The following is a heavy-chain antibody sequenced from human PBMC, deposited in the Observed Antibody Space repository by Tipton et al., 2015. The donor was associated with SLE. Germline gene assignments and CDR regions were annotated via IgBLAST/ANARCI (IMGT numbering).Heavy chain of an antibody. CDR3: ARDDYGDFESYFDF. Sequence: PGLVKPSETLSLTCSVSGGSISNYYWSWIRKPPGKGLEWIGDIYYSGRTNYNPSLWGRATISIDTSRNQFSLNLNSVTAADTAVYYCARDDYGDFESYFDFWGQGTLVSVSS. J-gene: IGHJ4*02. CDR2: IYYSGRT. CDR1: GGSISNYY. V-gene: IGHV4-59*01. D-gene: IGHD4-17*01.